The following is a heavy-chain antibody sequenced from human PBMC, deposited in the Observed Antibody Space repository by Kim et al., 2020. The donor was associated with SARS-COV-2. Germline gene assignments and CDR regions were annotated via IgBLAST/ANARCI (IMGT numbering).Heavy chain of an antibody. Sequence: NPRLKRRVTMSVDTSKNQFSLKRSSVAAADPAVYYCARVGSSSWGALDYWGQGTLVTVSS. V-gene: IGHV4-4*07. CDR3: ARVGSSSWGALDY. J-gene: IGHJ4*02. D-gene: IGHD6-13*01.